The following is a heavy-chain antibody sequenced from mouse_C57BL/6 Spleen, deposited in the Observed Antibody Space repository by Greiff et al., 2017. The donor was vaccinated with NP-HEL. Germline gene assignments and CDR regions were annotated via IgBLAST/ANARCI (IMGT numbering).Heavy chain of an antibody. Sequence: EVQGVESGGGLVKPGGSLKLSCAASGFTFSSYAMSWVRQTPEKRLEWVATISDGGSYTSSSYNVKGRFTISRDNAKNNLYLQMRHLKSEDTAMYYCARDITTVVGYFDVWGTGTTVTVSS. D-gene: IGHD1-1*01. CDR2: ISDGGSYT. J-gene: IGHJ1*03. V-gene: IGHV5-4*01. CDR1: GFTFSSYA. CDR3: ARDITTVVGYFDV.